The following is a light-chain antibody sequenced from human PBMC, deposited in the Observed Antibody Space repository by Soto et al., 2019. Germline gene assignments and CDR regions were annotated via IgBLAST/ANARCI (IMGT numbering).Light chain of an antibody. V-gene: IGLV1-51*01. J-gene: IGLJ2*01. CDR2: DRN. CDR1: SSNIGNNY. CDR3: GTWDSSLSAVV. Sequence: QSVLTQPPSVSAAPGQKVTISCSGSSSNIGNNYVSWYQQLPGTAPKLLIYDRNKRPSGIPDRFSGSKSGTSATLGITGLQTGDEADYYCGTWDSSLSAVVFGGGTKVTVL.